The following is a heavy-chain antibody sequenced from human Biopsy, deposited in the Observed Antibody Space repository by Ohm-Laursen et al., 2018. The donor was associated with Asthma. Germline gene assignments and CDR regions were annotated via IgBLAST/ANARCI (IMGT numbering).Heavy chain of an antibody. CDR2: ISGSGGST. Sequence: SLRLSCSASGFTFSSYAMSWVRQAPGKGLEWVSAISGSGGSTYYADSVKGRFTISRDNSKNTLYLQMNSLRAEDTVVYYCAKAKRYFDWYWFDPWGQGTLVTVSS. J-gene: IGHJ5*02. CDR3: AKAKRYFDWYWFDP. D-gene: IGHD3-9*01. CDR1: GFTFSSYA. V-gene: IGHV3-23*01.